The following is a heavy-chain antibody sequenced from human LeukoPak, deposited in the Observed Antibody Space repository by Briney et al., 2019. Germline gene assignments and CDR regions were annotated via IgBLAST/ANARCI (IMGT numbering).Heavy chain of an antibody. CDR3: AYDGLPVAFND. Sequence: GGSLRLSCTASVYLQGGGNEFGLRQAPGKGLEWVANINQDGSKKNYVDSVKGLFTISRDNTENSMYLQMNSLRAEDTEDSSCAYDGLPVAFNDWGQGTLVTVSS. CDR2: INQDGSKK. V-gene: IGHV3-7*01. CDR1: VYLQGGG. J-gene: IGHJ4*02. D-gene: IGHD3-3*01.